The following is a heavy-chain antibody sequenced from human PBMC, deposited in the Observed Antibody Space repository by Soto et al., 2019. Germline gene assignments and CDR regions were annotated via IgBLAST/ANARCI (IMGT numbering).Heavy chain of an antibody. CDR1: GDSIIRSF. CDR3: ARGAGDFSGPDSFDT. J-gene: IGHJ3*02. CDR2: ISDSGVT. D-gene: IGHD3-10*01. V-gene: IGHV4-59*01. Sequence: QVQLQESGPRLVKSSETLSLFCSVSGDSIIRSFWGWIRQSPGKGLQYIGYISDSGVTDYDTSLKRRVTISVDTSKNHFALKLTSVTAADTAVYYCARGAGDFSGPDSFDTWGQGTMVTVAS.